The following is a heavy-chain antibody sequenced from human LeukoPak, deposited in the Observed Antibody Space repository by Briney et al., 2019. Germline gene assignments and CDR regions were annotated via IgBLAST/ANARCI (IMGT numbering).Heavy chain of an antibody. Sequence: GASVKVSCKASGYTFTSYDINWVRQAAGQGLEWMGWMNPNSGNTGYAQKFQRRVTMTRNTSISTAYMELSSLRSEDTAVYYCARGYVWELLRYYYYYYMDVWGKGTTVTVSS. CDR2: MNPNSGNT. J-gene: IGHJ6*03. V-gene: IGHV1-8*01. CDR1: GYTFTSYD. D-gene: IGHD1-26*01. CDR3: ARGYVWELLRYYYYYYMDV.